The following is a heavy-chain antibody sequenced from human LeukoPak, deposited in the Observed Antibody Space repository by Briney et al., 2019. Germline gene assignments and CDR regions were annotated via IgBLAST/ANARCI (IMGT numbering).Heavy chain of an antibody. Sequence: GGSLRLSCAASGFTFSSYGMHWVRQAPGKGLEWVAVISYDGSNKYYADSVKGRFTISRDNSRNTLYLQMNSLRAEDTAVYYCARWPYSSSYYFDYWGQGTLVTVSS. D-gene: IGHD6-6*01. J-gene: IGHJ4*02. CDR1: GFTFSSYG. V-gene: IGHV3-30*03. CDR3: ARWPYSSSYYFDY. CDR2: ISYDGSNK.